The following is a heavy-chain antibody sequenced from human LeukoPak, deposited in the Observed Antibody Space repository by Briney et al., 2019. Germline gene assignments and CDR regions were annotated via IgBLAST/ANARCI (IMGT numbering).Heavy chain of an antibody. CDR3: ARERWYGSGSYVTN. CDR2: ISSSGSTI. CDR1: GFTFSSYE. V-gene: IGHV3-48*03. Sequence: GGSLRLSCAASGFTFSSYEMNWVRQAPGKGLEWVSYISSSGSTIYYADSVKGRFTISRDNAKNSLYLQMNSLRAEDTAVYYCARERWYGSGSYVTNWGQGTLVTVSS. J-gene: IGHJ4*02. D-gene: IGHD3-10*01.